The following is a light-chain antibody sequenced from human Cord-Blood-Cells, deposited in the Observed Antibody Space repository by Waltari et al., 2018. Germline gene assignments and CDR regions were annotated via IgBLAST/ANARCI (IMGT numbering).Light chain of an antibody. CDR2: KAS. Sequence: DIQMTQAPSTPPASVGERITITCRASQSISSWLAWYQQKPGKAPNLLIYKASSLESGVPSRFSGSGSGTEFTLTISSLQPDDFATYYCQQYNSYSRTFGQGTKVEI. CDR3: QQYNSYSRT. CDR1: QSISSW. J-gene: IGKJ1*01. V-gene: IGKV1-5*03.